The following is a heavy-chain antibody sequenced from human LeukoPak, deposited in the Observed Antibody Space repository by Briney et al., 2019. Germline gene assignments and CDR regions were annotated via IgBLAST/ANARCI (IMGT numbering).Heavy chain of an antibody. J-gene: IGHJ4*02. V-gene: IGHV3-20*04. CDR2: LNWNGGST. Sequence: GGSLRLSCEASGFIFDDYGMSWVRQAAGKGLEWVSGLNWNGGSTGYADSVKGRFTMSRDNAKNSLYLQMNGLRAEDTAFYYCARAAGLRGACYQPSSFDYWGQGTLVTVSS. CDR3: ARAAGLRGACYQPSSFDY. D-gene: IGHD3-16*02. CDR1: GFIFDDYG.